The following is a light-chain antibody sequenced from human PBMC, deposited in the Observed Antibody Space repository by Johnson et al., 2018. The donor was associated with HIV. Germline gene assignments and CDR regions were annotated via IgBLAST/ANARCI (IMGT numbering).Light chain of an antibody. CDR1: SSNIGNNR. CDR3: GTWDNSLSAYV. V-gene: IGLV1-51*01. Sequence: QSVLTQPPSVSAAPGQKVTISCSGSSSNIGNNRVSWYQQLPGTAPKLLIYDNNKRPSGIPDRFSGSTSGPSATLGINGLQTGDEADYYCGTWDNSLSAYVFGTGTKVTVL. J-gene: IGLJ1*01. CDR2: DNN.